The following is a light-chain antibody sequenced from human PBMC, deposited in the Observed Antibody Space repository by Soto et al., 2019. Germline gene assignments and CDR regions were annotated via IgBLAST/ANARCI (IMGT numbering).Light chain of an antibody. CDR1: QSVSSN. J-gene: IGKJ2*01. CDR3: QQYNNWPYT. Sequence: EIVMTQSPATLSVSPGERATLSCRASQSVSSNLAWYQQKPGQAPRLLIYGASTRATGIPARFGGSRSGTEFTLTISSLQSEDFAVYYCQQYNNWPYTFGQGTKLEIK. CDR2: GAS. V-gene: IGKV3-15*01.